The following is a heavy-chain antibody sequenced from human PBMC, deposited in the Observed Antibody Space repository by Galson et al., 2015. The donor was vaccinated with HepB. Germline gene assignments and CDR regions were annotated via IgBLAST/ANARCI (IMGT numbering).Heavy chain of an antibody. J-gene: IGHJ4*02. Sequence: SLRLSCAASGFTFSNAWMNWVRQAPGKGLEWVGRIKSKTDGGTTDYAAPVKGRFTISRDDSKNTLYLQMSSLKTEDTAVYYCTTHWDSSSWIVVDYWGQGTLVTVSS. D-gene: IGHD6-13*01. CDR2: IKSKTDGGTT. V-gene: IGHV3-15*07. CDR1: GFTFSNAW. CDR3: TTHWDSSSWIVVDY.